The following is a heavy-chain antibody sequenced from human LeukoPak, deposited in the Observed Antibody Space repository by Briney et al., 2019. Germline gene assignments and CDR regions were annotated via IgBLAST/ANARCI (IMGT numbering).Heavy chain of an antibody. Sequence: GGSLRLSCAASGFTFSSYWMHWVRQVPGKGLVWVSRINTDGSSTNYADSVKGRFTISRDNAKNSLYLQMNSLRAEDTAVYYCARDGPGYSSSWYLQRPTNWFDPWGQGTLVTVSS. J-gene: IGHJ5*02. CDR2: INTDGSST. V-gene: IGHV3-74*01. CDR3: ARDGPGYSSSWYLQRPTNWFDP. D-gene: IGHD6-13*01. CDR1: GFTFSSYW.